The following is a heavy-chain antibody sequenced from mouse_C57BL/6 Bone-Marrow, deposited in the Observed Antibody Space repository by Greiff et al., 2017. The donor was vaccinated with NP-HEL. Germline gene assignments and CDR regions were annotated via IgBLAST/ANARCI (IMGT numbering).Heavy chain of an antibody. V-gene: IGHV5-17*01. CDR3: ARGYDYDPFDY. CDR2: ISSGSSTI. Sequence: EVKLMESGGGLVKPGGSLKLSCAASGFTFSDYGMHWVRQAPEKGLEWVAYISSGSSTIYYADTVKGRFTISRDNAKNTLFLQMTSLRSEDTAMYYCARGYDYDPFDYWGQGTTLTVSS. J-gene: IGHJ2*01. CDR1: GFTFSDYG. D-gene: IGHD2-4*01.